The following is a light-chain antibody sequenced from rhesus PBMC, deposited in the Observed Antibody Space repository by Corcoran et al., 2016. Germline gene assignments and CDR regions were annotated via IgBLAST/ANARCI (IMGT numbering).Light chain of an antibody. Sequence: DIHMTQSPSSLSASVGDIVTLSCRASQGISNWLAWYQLNTWKAPILLIYRASNLDAGVPSRSSGSGSRTDFTLTISSLQSEDIATYYCQQHDNLPYSFGQETKVEIK. CDR3: QQHDNLPYS. CDR2: RAS. V-gene: IGKV1-69*01. CDR1: QGISNW. J-gene: IGKJ2*01.